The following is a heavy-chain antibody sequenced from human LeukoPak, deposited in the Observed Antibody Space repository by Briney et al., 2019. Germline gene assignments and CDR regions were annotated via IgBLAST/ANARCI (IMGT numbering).Heavy chain of an antibody. V-gene: IGHV3-7*01. D-gene: IGHD2-2*01. J-gene: IGHJ6*02. CDR1: GFTFSSYW. CDR2: IKQDGSEK. CDR3: ARFGGYCSSTSCYSGMDV. Sequence: GGSLRLSCAASGFTFSSYWMSWVRQAPGKGLEWVANIKQDGSEKYYVDSVKGRFTISRDNAKNSLYLQMNSLRAEDTAVYYCARFGGYCSSTSCYSGMDVWGQGTTVTVSS.